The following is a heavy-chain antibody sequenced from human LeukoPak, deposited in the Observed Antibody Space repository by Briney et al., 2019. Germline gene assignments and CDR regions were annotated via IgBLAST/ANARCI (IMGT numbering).Heavy chain of an antibody. CDR1: GFTFSDYY. Sequence: GGSLRLSCAASGFTFSDYYMSWIRQAPGKGLEWVSYISSSGSTIYYADSVKGRFTISRDNAKNSLYLQMNSLRAEDTAVYYCARAPVAAAGPFFDCWGQGTLVTVSS. CDR2: ISSSGSTI. D-gene: IGHD6-13*01. V-gene: IGHV3-11*01. CDR3: ARAPVAAAGPFFDC. J-gene: IGHJ4*02.